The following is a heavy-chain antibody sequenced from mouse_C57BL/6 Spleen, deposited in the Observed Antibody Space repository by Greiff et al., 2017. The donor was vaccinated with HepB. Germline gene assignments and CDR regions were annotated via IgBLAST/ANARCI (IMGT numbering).Heavy chain of an antibody. D-gene: IGHD2-4*01. CDR2: ISYDGSN. CDR1: GYSITSGYS. J-gene: IGHJ2*01. V-gene: IGHV3-6*01. Sequence: ESGPGLVKPSQSLSLTCSVTGYSITSGYSWNWIRPFPGNKLEWMGYISYDGSNNYNPSLKNRISITRDTTKNQFFLKLNSVTTEDTATYDCARDSDDDRYFDDWGQGTTLTVSS. CDR3: ARDSDDDRYFDD.